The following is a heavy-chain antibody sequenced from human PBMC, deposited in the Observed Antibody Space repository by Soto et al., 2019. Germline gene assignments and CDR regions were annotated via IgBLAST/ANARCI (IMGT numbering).Heavy chain of an antibody. CDR1: GGTFSSYA. Sequence: QVQLVQSGAEVKKPGSSVKVSCKASGGTFSSYAISWVRQAPGQGLEWMGGIIPIFGTANYAQKFQGRVTITADKSTSTAYMELSSLRSEDTAVYYCARALQYYDFWSGYLYYYYGMDVWGQGTTVTVSS. CDR3: ARALQYYDFWSGYLYYYYGMDV. V-gene: IGHV1-69*06. CDR2: IIPIFGTA. J-gene: IGHJ6*02. D-gene: IGHD3-3*01.